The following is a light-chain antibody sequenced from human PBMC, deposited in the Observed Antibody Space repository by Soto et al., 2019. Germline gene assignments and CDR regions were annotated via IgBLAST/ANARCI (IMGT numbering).Light chain of an antibody. CDR1: QSVSSSY. Sequence: EIVLPQSPGTLSLSPGERATLSCRASQSVSSSYLAWYQQKPGQAPRLLIYGASSRATGIPDRFSGSGSGTDFTLTISRLEPEDFAVYYCQQYISSRTFGQGAKV. J-gene: IGKJ1*01. V-gene: IGKV3-20*01. CDR2: GAS. CDR3: QQYISSRT.